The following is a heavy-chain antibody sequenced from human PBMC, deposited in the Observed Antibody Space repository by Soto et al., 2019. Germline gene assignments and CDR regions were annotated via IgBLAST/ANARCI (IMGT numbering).Heavy chain of an antibody. V-gene: IGHV3-30*18. Sequence: QVQLVESGGGVVQPGRSLRLSCAASGFTFSSYGMHWVRQAPGKGLEWVVVISYDGSNKYYADSVKGRFTISRDNSKNTLYLQMNSLRAEDTAVYYCAKGRGAANIDYWGQGTLGTVSS. CDR1: GFTFSSYG. CDR2: ISYDGSNK. CDR3: AKGRGAANIDY. J-gene: IGHJ4*02. D-gene: IGHD5-18*01.